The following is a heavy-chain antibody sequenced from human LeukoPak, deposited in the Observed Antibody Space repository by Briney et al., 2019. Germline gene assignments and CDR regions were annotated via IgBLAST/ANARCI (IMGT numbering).Heavy chain of an antibody. J-gene: IGHJ5*02. CDR1: GFTFSSYE. V-gene: IGHV3-48*03. Sequence: GGSLRPSCAASGFTFSSYEMNWVRQAPGKGLEWVSYISSSGSTIYYADSVKGRFTISRDNAKNSLYLQMNSLRAEDTAVYYCARDRSSGWFAWFDPWGQGTLVTVSS. CDR2: ISSSGSTI. CDR3: ARDRSSGWFAWFDP. D-gene: IGHD6-19*01.